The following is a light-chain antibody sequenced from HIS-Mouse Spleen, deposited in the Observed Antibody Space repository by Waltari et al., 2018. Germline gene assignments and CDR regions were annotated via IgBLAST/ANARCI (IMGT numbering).Light chain of an antibody. Sequence: QSVLTQPPSASGTPGQRVTISCSGSSSNIGSNYVYWYQQLPGTAPKPLIYRNQQRPSGVPDRFSGSKSGTSASLAISGLRSEDEADYYCAAWDDSLSGPVFGGGTKLTVL. J-gene: IGLJ3*02. V-gene: IGLV1-47*01. CDR2: RNQ. CDR1: SSNIGSNY. CDR3: AAWDDSLSGPV.